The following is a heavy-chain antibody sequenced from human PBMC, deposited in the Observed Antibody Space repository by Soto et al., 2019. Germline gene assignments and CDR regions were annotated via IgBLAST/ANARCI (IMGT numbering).Heavy chain of an antibody. D-gene: IGHD2-2*01. J-gene: IGHJ4*02. CDR3: AKDMAPYCSSTSCYDAYFDY. CDR1: GFTFSSYA. Sequence: GGSLRLSCAASGFTFSSYAMSWVRQAPGKGLEWVSAISGSSGSTCYADSVKGRFTISRDNAKNSLYLQMNSLRAEDTALYYCAKDMAPYCSSTSCYDAYFDYWGQGTLVTVSS. V-gene: IGHV3-23*01. CDR2: ISGSSGST.